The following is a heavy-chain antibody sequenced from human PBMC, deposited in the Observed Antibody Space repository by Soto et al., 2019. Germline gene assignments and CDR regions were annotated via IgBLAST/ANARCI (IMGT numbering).Heavy chain of an antibody. V-gene: IGHV4-30-2*03. D-gene: IGHD5-18*01. CDR2: IYYSGST. CDR3: ACIFSGGYGYGFYYYGMDV. J-gene: IGHJ6*02. CDR1: GGSISSGGYS. Sequence: SETLSLTCAVSGGSISSGGYSWSWIRQPPGKGLEWIGYIYYSGSTYYNPSLKSRVTISVDTSKNQFSLKLSSVTAADTAVYYCACIFSGGYGYGFYYYGMDVWGQGTTVTVSS.